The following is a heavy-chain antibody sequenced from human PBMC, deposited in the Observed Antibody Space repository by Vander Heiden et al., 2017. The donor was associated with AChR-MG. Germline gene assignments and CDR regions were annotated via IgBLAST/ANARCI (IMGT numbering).Heavy chain of an antibody. Sequence: HVQLQESGPGLVKPSDTLPLTCSVPGYSIRSGYYWGWIRKPPGKGLEWIGSIHHSGKTHCDPSLKSRVTISVDTSNNEFSLKLNAVTAADTAVYYCARGNSAANMEGFDFWGQGSLVTVSS. CDR1: GYSIRSGYY. J-gene: IGHJ4*02. CDR2: IHHSGKT. V-gene: IGHV4-38-2*02. D-gene: IGHD1-1*01. CDR3: ARGNSAANMEGFDF.